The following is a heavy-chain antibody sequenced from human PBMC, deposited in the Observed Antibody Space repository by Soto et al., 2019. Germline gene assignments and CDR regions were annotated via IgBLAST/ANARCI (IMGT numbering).Heavy chain of an antibody. J-gene: IGHJ6*02. CDR2: INAGNGNT. CDR1: GYTFTSYA. D-gene: IGHD6-13*01. Sequence: ASVKVSCKASGYTFTSYAMHWVRQAPGQRLEWMGWINAGNGNTKYSQKFQGRVTITRDISASTAYMELSSLRSEDTAVYYCASEAIAAAAVYGMDVWGQGTTVTVSS. CDR3: ASEAIAAAAVYGMDV. V-gene: IGHV1-3*01.